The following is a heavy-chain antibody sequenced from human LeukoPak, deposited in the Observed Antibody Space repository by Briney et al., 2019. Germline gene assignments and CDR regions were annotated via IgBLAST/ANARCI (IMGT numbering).Heavy chain of an antibody. CDR2: IYHSGRT. V-gene: IGHV4-38-2*02. D-gene: IGHD3-22*01. CDR3: ARANYYDNSGYSRGAFDI. CDR1: GCSITSGFY. Sequence: SETLSLTCTVSGCSITSGFYWGWIRQPPGKGLEWIGSIYHSGRTYYNPSLKSRVTISVDTSKNQFSLKLTSVTAADTALYYCARANYYDNSGYSRGAFDIWGPGTMVTVSS. J-gene: IGHJ3*02.